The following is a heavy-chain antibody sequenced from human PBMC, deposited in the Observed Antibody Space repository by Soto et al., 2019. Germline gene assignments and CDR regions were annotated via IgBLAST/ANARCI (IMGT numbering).Heavy chain of an antibody. J-gene: IGHJ4*02. V-gene: IGHV3-15*07. Sequence: PGGSLRLSCAVSGVTLSNVWMNWVRQAPGKGPEWAGRIKSKTDGGTVEYAAPVKDRFTISRDDSENTLYLQMNSLKTEDTAVYYCSHGYYQYFESWGQGTLVTVSS. CDR1: GVTLSNVW. D-gene: IGHD5-18*01. CDR2: IKSKTDGGTV. CDR3: SHGYYQYFES.